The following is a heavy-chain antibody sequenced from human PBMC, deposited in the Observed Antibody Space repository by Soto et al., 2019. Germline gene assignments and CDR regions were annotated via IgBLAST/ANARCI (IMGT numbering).Heavy chain of an antibody. CDR1: GGTFDNYA. J-gene: IGHJ6*02. D-gene: IGHD3-22*01. CDR3: AWTYHYDSGGKTYFYYGMDV. V-gene: IGHV1-69*12. Sequence: QVQLVQSGAEVKKPGSSVKVSCKASGGTFDNYAITWVRQAPGQGLEWMAGIIPMLDSANYAEKFQDRVTITADESTSTAYMEVSSLRSEDTAVYYCAWTYHYDSGGKTYFYYGMDVWGQGTTVTVSS. CDR2: IIPMLDSA.